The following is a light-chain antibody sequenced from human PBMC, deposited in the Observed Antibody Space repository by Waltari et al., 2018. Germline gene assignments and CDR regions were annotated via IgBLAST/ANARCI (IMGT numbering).Light chain of an antibody. J-gene: IGKJ2*01. Sequence: DIQMTQSPSSLSAYVGDTVTITCRASQTISTNLNWYQQKPGKAPKLLIYAASSLQSGVPSRFSGSGSGTDFILTIKSLQPEDFATYSCQQSYSMPYTFGQGTKLEMK. V-gene: IGKV1-39*01. CDR1: QTISTN. CDR3: QQSYSMPYT. CDR2: AAS.